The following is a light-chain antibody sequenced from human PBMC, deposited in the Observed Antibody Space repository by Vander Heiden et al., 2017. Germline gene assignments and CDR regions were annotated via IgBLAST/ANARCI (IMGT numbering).Light chain of an antibody. CDR3: QSYDSSLSGSNWV. V-gene: IGLV1-40*01. CDR2: GNS. J-gene: IGLJ3*02. CDR1: SSNIGAGYD. Sequence: QSVLTQPPSVSVAPGHRVTLSCTGCSSNIGAGYDVHWYQQLPGTAPKLLIYGNSNRPSGGPDRFSGSKSGTSASLAITGLQAEDEADYDGQSYDSSLSGSNWVFGGGTKLTVL.